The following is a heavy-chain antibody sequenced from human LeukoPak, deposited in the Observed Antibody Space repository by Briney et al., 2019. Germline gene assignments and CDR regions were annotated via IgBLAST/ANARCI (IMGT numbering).Heavy chain of an antibody. CDR1: GFTFSSYS. CDR2: ISSSSSTI. Sequence: GGSLRLSCAASGFTFSSYSMNWVRQAPGKGLEWVSCISSSSSTIYYADSVKGRFTISRDNAKNSLYLQMNSLRAEDTAVYYCAKDDYGGNGGEYFDYWGQGTLVTVSS. V-gene: IGHV3-48*01. D-gene: IGHD4-23*01. CDR3: AKDDYGGNGGEYFDY. J-gene: IGHJ4*02.